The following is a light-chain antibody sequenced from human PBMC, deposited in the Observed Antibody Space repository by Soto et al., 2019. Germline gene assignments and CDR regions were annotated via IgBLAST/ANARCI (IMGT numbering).Light chain of an antibody. Sequence: SALTQPASVSGSPGQSITISCTGTSSDVGGYNYVSWYQQHPGKAPKLMIYEVSNRPSGVSNRFSGSKSGNTAYLTISGLQAEDEADYYCSSYTSSSTWVFGGGTQLTVL. J-gene: IGLJ3*02. V-gene: IGLV2-14*01. CDR2: EVS. CDR1: SSDVGGYNY. CDR3: SSYTSSSTWV.